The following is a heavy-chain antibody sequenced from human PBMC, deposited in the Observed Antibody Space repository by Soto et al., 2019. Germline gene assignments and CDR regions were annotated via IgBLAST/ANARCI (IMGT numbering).Heavy chain of an antibody. Sequence: QVELQESGPGLVKPSETLSLICAVSGGSISRSNWWSWVRHPPGKGLEWIGEIYHSGLTDYNPSLKSRVTMSIDKSKNQFPLNLTSVTAADTAVYYCTRVLAALGNRWYLDLWGRGTLVSVSS. CDR1: GGSISRSNW. V-gene: IGHV4-4*02. J-gene: IGHJ2*01. CDR3: TRVLAALGNRWYLDL. D-gene: IGHD2-15*01. CDR2: IYHSGLT.